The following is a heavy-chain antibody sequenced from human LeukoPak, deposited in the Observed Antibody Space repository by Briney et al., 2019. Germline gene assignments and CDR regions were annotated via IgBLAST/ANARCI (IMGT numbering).Heavy chain of an antibody. Sequence: GGSLRLSCAASGFTFSSYGMHWVRQAPGKGLEWVAVISYDGSNKYYADSVKGRFAISRDNSKNTLYLQMNSLRAEDTAVYYCAKDWKGTPGYWGQGTLVTVSS. D-gene: IGHD1-1*01. CDR2: ISYDGSNK. J-gene: IGHJ4*02. V-gene: IGHV3-30*18. CDR3: AKDWKGTPGY. CDR1: GFTFSSYG.